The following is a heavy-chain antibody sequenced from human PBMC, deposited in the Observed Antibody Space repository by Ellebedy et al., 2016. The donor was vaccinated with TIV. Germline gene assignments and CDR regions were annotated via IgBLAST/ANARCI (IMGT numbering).Heavy chain of an antibody. D-gene: IGHD3-16*01. V-gene: IGHV3-23*01. Sequence: PGGSLRLSCAASGFTFTTYAMSWVRQAPGKGLEWVSTIGGSGGSTYYADSVKGRFTISRDNSKNTLYLQMNRLTAEDTAVYYCAKGGRGNWFDPWGQGTLVTVSS. CDR2: IGGSGGST. CDR1: GFTFTTYA. J-gene: IGHJ5*02. CDR3: AKGGRGNWFDP.